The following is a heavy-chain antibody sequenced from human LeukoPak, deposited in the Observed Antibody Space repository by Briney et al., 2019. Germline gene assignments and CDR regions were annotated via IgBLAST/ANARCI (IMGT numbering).Heavy chain of an antibody. Sequence: ASVKVSCKASGYAFPNYGISWVRQAPGQGLEWMGWISAYNGNTNYAQKLQGRVTMTTDTSTSTAYMELRSLRSDDTAVYYCARLTGTYYYYYYMDVWGKGTTVTVSS. D-gene: IGHD1-20*01. CDR3: ARLTGTYYYYYYMDV. J-gene: IGHJ6*03. V-gene: IGHV1-18*01. CDR2: ISAYNGNT. CDR1: GYAFPNYG.